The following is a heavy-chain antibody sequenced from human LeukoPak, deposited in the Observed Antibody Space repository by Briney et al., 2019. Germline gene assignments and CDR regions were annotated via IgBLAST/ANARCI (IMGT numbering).Heavy chain of an antibody. D-gene: IGHD3-3*01. CDR3: ARARENYDFWSGYSISPYYFDY. CDR1: GFTFSSYS. Sequence: PGGSLRLSCAASGFTFSSYSMHWVRQAPGKGLEWVSYISSSSSTIYYADSVKGRFTIARDNAKNSLYLQMNSLRAEDTAVYYCARARENYDFWSGYSISPYYFDYWGQGTLVTVSS. V-gene: IGHV3-48*01. J-gene: IGHJ4*02. CDR2: ISSSSSTI.